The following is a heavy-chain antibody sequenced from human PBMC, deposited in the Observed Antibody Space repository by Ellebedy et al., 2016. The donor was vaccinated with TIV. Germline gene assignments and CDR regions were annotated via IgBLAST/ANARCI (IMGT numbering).Heavy chain of an antibody. Sequence: GESLKISCAASGFTFSSYTLNWVRQAPGKGLEWVSSISTSSSYIYYADSVKGRFTISRDNAKSSLFLQMTSLRAEDTAVYYCASESPSLDPSFAIYYYDTSGYYEHWGQGTLVTVSS. J-gene: IGHJ4*02. CDR2: ISTSSSYI. V-gene: IGHV3-21*01. D-gene: IGHD3-22*01. CDR1: GFTFSSYT. CDR3: ASESPSLDPSFAIYYYDTSGYYEH.